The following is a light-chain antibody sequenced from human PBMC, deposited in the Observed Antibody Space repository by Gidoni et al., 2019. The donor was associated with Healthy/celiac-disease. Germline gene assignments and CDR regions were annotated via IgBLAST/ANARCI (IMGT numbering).Light chain of an antibody. CDR3: QQYNSYSIT. CDR2: KAS. Sequence: DLQTPQSPSTLSASVGDRVTITCRASQSISSWLAWYQQKPGKAPKLLIYKASSLESGVPSRFSGSGSGTEFTLTISSLQPDDFATYYCQQYNSYSITFGQGTRLEIK. CDR1: QSISSW. V-gene: IGKV1-5*03. J-gene: IGKJ5*01.